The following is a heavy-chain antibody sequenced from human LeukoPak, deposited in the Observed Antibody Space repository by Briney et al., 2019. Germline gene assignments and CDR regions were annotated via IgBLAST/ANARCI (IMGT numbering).Heavy chain of an antibody. CDR1: GGTFSNYA. Sequence: GSSVKVSCKASGGTFSNYAINWVRQAPGQGLEWMGWMNANTGNTGYAQKFQGRVTITRNTSTSTVYMELSSLRSEDTAVYYCARVVEGYNYGLDYYYYYMDVWGKGTTVTVSS. CDR3: ARVVEGYNYGLDYYYYYMDV. V-gene: IGHV1-8*03. J-gene: IGHJ6*03. D-gene: IGHD5-18*01. CDR2: MNANTGNT.